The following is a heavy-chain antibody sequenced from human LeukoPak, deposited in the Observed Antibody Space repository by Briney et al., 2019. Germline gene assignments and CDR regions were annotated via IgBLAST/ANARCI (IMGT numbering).Heavy chain of an antibody. D-gene: IGHD4/OR15-4a*01. V-gene: IGHV4-59*01. J-gene: IGHJ3*02. CDR1: GGSISSYY. CDR2: IYYSGST. Sequence: SETLSLTCTVSGGSISSYYWSWIRQPPGKGLEWIGYIYYSGSTNYSPSLKSRVTISVDTSKNQFSLKLSSVTAADTAVYYCARDSYGGDAFDIWGQGTMVTVSS. CDR3: ARDSYGGDAFDI.